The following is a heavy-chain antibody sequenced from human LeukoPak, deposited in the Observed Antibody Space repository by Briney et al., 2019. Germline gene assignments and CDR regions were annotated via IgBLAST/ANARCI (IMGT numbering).Heavy chain of an antibody. CDR1: GFTFTSSA. Sequence: ASVKVSCKASGFTFTSSAMQWVRQARGQRLEWIGWIVVGSGNTNYAQKFQERVTITRDMSTSTAYMELSSLRSEDTAVYYCARASTEYSYGAYYYYMDVWGKGTTVTISS. D-gene: IGHD5-18*01. V-gene: IGHV1-58*02. CDR2: IVVGSGNT. CDR3: ARASTEYSYGAYYYYMDV. J-gene: IGHJ6*03.